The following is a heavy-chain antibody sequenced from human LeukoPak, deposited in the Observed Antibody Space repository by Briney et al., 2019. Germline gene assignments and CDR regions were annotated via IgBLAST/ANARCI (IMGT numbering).Heavy chain of an antibody. CDR3: AMKGGAGSDTMIAVFDF. J-gene: IGHJ4*02. Sequence: GSLRLSCAASGFTFSVHTLHWVRQAPGKGLEYVSGISPNGDTTNYANSVKGRFTISRDNSKNMLSLRMDSLRVEDMAVYFCAMKGGAGSDTMIAVFDFWGQGTLVTVSS. D-gene: IGHD3-22*01. CDR1: GFTFSVHT. CDR2: ISPNGDTT. V-gene: IGHV3-64*01.